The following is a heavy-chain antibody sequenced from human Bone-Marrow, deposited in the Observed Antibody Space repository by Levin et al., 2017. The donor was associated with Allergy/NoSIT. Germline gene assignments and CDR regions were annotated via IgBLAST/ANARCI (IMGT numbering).Heavy chain of an antibody. J-gene: IGHJ4*02. V-gene: IGHV4-30-4*01. CDR3: ARDRVAVGGFDY. CDR2: IYDSGST. D-gene: IGHD3-16*01. Sequence: SQTLSLTCTVSGGSINSDDYYWSWIRQPPGKGLEWIGYIYDSGSTSYNPSLKSRVTISVDTSKNQFSLKLTSVTAADTAVYYCARDRVAVGGFDYWGQGTLVTVSS. CDR1: GGSINSDDYY.